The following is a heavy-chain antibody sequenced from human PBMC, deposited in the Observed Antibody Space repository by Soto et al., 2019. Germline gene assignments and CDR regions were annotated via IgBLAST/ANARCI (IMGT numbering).Heavy chain of an antibody. J-gene: IGHJ4*02. V-gene: IGHV3-15*07. CDR1: GFSFSNAW. D-gene: IGHD5-12*01. CDR2: IKCKTDGETS. Sequence: EVQLVESGGGLVKPGGSLRLSCAASGFSFSNAWMNWVRQAPGKGLEWVGRIKCKTDGETSDYAAPVKGRFTISRDDSKNTLYLQMNRLKPEDTAVYYCATGVDGYNPFDYWGQGTLVTVSS. CDR3: ATGVDGYNPFDY.